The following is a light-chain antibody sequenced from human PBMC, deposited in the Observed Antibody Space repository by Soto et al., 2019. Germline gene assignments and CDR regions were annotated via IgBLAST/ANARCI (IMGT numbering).Light chain of an antibody. V-gene: IGLV3-21*02. CDR1: NIGTKS. CDR3: QVWDSDTDHPV. J-gene: IGLJ3*02. CDR2: DGG. Sequence: SYELTQPPSVSVAQGQTATIACGGNNIGTKSVNWYQQKPGQAPVLVVYDGGDRPSGIPERFSGSKSGNTATLTISRVEAGDEADYYCQVWDSDTDHPVFGGGTKLTVL.